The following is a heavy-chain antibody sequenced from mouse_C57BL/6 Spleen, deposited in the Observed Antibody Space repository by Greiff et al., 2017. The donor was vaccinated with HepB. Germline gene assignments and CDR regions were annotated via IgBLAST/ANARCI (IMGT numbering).Heavy chain of an antibody. D-gene: IGHD2-10*01. V-gene: IGHV1-75*01. Sequence: VKLMESGPELVKPGASVKISCKASGYTFTDYYINWVKQRPGQGLEWIGWIFPGSGSTYYNEKFKGKATLTVDKSSSTAYMLLSSLTSEDSAVYFCARSERSYTWYFDVWGTGTTVTVSS. CDR1: GYTFTDYY. CDR3: ARSERSYTWYFDV. J-gene: IGHJ1*03. CDR2: IFPGSGST.